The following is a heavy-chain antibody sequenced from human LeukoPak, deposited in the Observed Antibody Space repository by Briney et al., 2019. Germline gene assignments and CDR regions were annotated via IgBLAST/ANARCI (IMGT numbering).Heavy chain of an antibody. CDR2: IYTSGST. D-gene: IGHD3-10*01. CDR3: ARGLVYYGSGPESYFDY. J-gene: IGHJ4*02. Sequence: PSETLSLTCTVSGGSISSYYWSWIRQPARKGLEWIGRIYTSGSTNYNPSLKSRVTVSVDTSKDQFSLKLSSVTAADTAVYYCARGLVYYGSGPESYFDYWGQGTLVTVSS. CDR1: GGSISSYY. V-gene: IGHV4-4*07.